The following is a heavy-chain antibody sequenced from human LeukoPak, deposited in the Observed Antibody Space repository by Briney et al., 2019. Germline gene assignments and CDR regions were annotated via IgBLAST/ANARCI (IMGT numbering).Heavy chain of an antibody. V-gene: IGHV3-48*01. CDR1: GFTFSSCK. CDR3: ARERSLDTDMGSLDY. Sequence: PGGSLRLSCAASGFTFSSCKMNWVRQAPGKGLEWVSYISSSGTAIYYADSVKGRFTISRDNAKNSLYLQMNSLRAEDTAVYYCARERSLDTDMGSLDYWGQGTLVTVSS. D-gene: IGHD5-18*01. CDR2: ISSSGTAI. J-gene: IGHJ4*02.